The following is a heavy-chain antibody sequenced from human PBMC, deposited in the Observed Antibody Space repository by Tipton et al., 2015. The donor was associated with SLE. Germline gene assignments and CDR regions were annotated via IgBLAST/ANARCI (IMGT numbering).Heavy chain of an antibody. CDR2: LYAGGST. Sequence: TLSLTCSVSGVSISTSRYYWGWIRQSPGQGLEWVGSLYAGGSTYFHPSLKSRASISADASKNHFSLKLNSVTAADTAVYYCARPERVLRHDSFDVWGQGTLVTVSS. D-gene: IGHD3-10*01. V-gene: IGHV4-39*02. CDR3: ARPERVLRHDSFDV. CDR1: GVSISTSRYY. J-gene: IGHJ3*01.